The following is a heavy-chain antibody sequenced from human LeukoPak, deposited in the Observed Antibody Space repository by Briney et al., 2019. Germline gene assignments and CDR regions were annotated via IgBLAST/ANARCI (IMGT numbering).Heavy chain of an antibody. Sequence: PSETLSLTCTVSGGSISSGDYYWSWIRQPPGKGLEWIGSIYYSGSTYYNPSLKSRVTISVDTSKNQFSLKLSSVTAADTAVYYCARHLDYGDYVLRWFDPWGQGTLVTVSS. J-gene: IGHJ5*02. CDR2: IYYSGST. D-gene: IGHD4-17*01. CDR1: GGSISSGDYY. CDR3: ARHLDYGDYVLRWFDP. V-gene: IGHV4-39*01.